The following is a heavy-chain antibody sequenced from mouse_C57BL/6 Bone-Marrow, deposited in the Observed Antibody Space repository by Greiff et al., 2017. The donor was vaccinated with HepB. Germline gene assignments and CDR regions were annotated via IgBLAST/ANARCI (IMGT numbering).Heavy chain of an antibody. CDR1: GFTFSSYT. CDR2: ISGGGGNT. J-gene: IGHJ3*01. V-gene: IGHV5-9*01. CDR3: ASIYDDYERFAY. Sequence: EVQVVESGGGLVQPGGSLKLSCAASGFTFSSYTMSWVRQTPEKRLEWVATISGGGGNTYYPDSVKGRFTISRDNAKNTLYLQMSSLRSEDTALYYCASIYDDYERFAYWGQGTLVTVSA. D-gene: IGHD2-4*01.